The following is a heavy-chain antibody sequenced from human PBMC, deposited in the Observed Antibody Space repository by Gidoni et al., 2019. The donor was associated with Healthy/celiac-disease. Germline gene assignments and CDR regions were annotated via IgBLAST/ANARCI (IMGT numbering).Heavy chain of an antibody. D-gene: IGHD3-22*01. CDR2: IIPILGIA. J-gene: IGHJ6*02. V-gene: IGHV1-69*02. CDR3: AARGSSGYTYYYYGMDV. CDR1: GGTFSSYT. Sequence: QVQLVQSGAEVKKPGSSVQVSCKASGGTFSSYTISWVRQAPGQGLEWMGRIIPILGIANYEQKFQGRVTITADKSTSTAYMELSSLRSEDTAVYYCAARGSSGYTYYYYGMDVWGQGTTVTVSS.